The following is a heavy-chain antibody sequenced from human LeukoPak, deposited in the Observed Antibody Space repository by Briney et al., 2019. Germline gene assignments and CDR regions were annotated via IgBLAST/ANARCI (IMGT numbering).Heavy chain of an antibody. V-gene: IGHV3-11*01. J-gene: IGHJ2*01. CDR3: ARESVAGTLWYFDL. D-gene: IGHD6-19*01. CDR2: ISSSGSSL. CDR1: GFNFSDYY. Sequence: GGSLRLSCAASGFNFSDYYMSWIRQSPGKGLEWISYISSSGSSLYYVDSVRGRFTISRDNAKNSLYLQMNSLRAEDTAVYYCARESVAGTLWYFDLWGRGTLVTVSS.